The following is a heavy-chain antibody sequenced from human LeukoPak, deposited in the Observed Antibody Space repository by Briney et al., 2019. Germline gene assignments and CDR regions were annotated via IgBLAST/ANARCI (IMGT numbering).Heavy chain of an antibody. CDR3: ARLTVGALDY. CDR1: DGSLSGHY. V-gene: IGHV4-34*01. CDR2: INHSGST. Sequence: PSETLSLTCAVYDGSLSGHYWSWICQTPGKGLEWIGEINHSGSTNYNPSLKSRVTISGDMSKNQFSLKVTSVTAADTAVYYCARLTVGALDYWGQGTLVTVSS. D-gene: IGHD1-26*01. J-gene: IGHJ4*02.